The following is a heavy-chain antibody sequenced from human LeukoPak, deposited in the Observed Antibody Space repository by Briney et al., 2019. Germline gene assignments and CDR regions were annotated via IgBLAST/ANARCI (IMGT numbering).Heavy chain of an antibody. J-gene: IGHJ4*02. CDR3: ARDHSGYALDY. V-gene: IGHV4-31*03. D-gene: IGHD5-12*01. CDR2: IYYSGST. Sequence: SQTLSLTCTVSGGSISSGGYYWSWIRQHPGKGLEWIGYIYYSGSTYYNPSLKSRVTISVDTSKNQFSLKLSSVTAADTAVSYCARDHSGYALDYWGQGTLVTVSS. CDR1: GGSISSGGYY.